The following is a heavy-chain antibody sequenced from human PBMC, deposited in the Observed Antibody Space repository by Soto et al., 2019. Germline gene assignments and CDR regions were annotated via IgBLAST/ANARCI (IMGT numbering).Heavy chain of an antibody. CDR1: GGSISSSSYY. V-gene: IGHV4-39*01. Sequence: ASETLSLTCTVSGGSISSSSYYWGWIRQPPGKGLEWIGSIYYSGSTYYNPSLKSRVTISVDTSKNQFSLKLSSVTAADTAVYYCARGESDYDILTGYSAPNWFDPWGQGTLVTVSS. CDR3: ARGESDYDILTGYSAPNWFDP. CDR2: IYYSGST. J-gene: IGHJ5*02. D-gene: IGHD3-9*01.